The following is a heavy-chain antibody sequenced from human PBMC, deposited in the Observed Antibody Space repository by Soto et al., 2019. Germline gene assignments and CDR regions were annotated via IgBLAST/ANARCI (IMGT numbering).Heavy chain of an antibody. V-gene: IGHV1-69*12. CDR1: GGTFSSYA. CDR2: IIPIFGTA. D-gene: IGHD3-22*01. J-gene: IGHJ5*02. Sequence: QVQLVQSGAEVKKPGSSVKVSCKASGGTFSSYAISWVRQAPGQGLEWMGGIIPIFGTANYAQKFQGRVTITVDESTSTAYMELSSLRSEDTAVYYCARDRADYYNSSGYPNWFDPWGQGTLVTVSS. CDR3: ARDRADYYNSSGYPNWFDP.